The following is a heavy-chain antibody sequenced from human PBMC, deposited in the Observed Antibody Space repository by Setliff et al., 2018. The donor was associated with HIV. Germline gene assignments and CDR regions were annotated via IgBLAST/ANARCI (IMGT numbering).Heavy chain of an antibody. CDR3: AKAFGYCSGGSCPVLMDV. D-gene: IGHD2-15*01. CDR2: IRYDGDNK. J-gene: IGHJ6*03. CDR1: GFTFSNYG. Sequence: GSLRLSCAAFGFTFSNYGMHWVRQAPGKGLEWVAFIRYDGDNKYYADSVKGRFTISRDNSKNTLYLQMNSLGAKDAAVYYCAKAFGYCSGGSCPVLMDVWGKGTTVTVSS. V-gene: IGHV3-30*02.